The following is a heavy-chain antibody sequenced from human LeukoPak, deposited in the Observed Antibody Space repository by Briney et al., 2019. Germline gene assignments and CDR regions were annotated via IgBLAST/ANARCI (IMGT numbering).Heavy chain of an antibody. CDR1: GFTFSSYS. CDR3: ARDFTMVRGVILNWFDP. J-gene: IGHJ5*02. Sequence: PGGSLRLSCAASGFTFSSYSMNWVRQAPGKGLEWVSSISSSSCYIYYADSVKGRFTISRDNAKNSLYLQMNSLRAEDTAVYYCARDFTMVRGVILNWFDPWGQGTLVTVSS. CDR2: ISSSSCYI. D-gene: IGHD3-10*01. V-gene: IGHV3-21*01.